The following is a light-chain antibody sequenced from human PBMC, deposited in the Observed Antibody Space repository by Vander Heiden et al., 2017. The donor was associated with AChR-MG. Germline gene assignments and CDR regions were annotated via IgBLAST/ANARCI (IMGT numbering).Light chain of an antibody. J-gene: IGLJ1*01. CDR2: DNN. V-gene: IGLV1-51*01. CDR3: AAGDSGLSAVV. Sequence: QSVLTQPPSVSSPPGLRVTIACACLRSNLGLHYVSWSPQLPVTAPKLLIYDNNKRPSGIPDRFSGSKSGTSATLGITGLQTGDEADYYCAAGDSGLSAVVFGTGTKVSVL. CDR1: RSNLGLHY.